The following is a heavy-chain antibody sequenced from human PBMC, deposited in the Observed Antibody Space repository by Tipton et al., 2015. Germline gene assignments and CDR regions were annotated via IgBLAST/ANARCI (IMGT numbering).Heavy chain of an antibody. Sequence: QSGAEVKKPGESLKISCKASGYSFTTYWIGWVRQMPGKGLEWMGIIYPGDSDTRDGPSLQGQVTISADKSISTAYLQWSSLKASDTAMYYCARRDYYDSPMPDYWGQGTLVTVSS. J-gene: IGHJ4*02. CDR1: GYSFTTYW. V-gene: IGHV5-51*01. CDR2: IYPGDSDT. D-gene: IGHD3-22*01. CDR3: ARRDYYDSPMPDY.